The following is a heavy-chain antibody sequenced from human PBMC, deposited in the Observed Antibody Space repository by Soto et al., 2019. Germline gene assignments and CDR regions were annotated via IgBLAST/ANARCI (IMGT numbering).Heavy chain of an antibody. J-gene: IGHJ4*02. CDR2: ISGSGGST. Sequence: PGGSLRLSCAASGFTFSSYAMSWVRQAPGKGLEWVSAISGSGGSTYYADSVKGRFTISGDNSKNTLYLQMNSLRAEDTAVYYCAKGGSSGYYLDYWGQGTLVTVSS. V-gene: IGHV3-23*01. CDR1: GFTFSSYA. D-gene: IGHD3-22*01. CDR3: AKGGSSGYYLDY.